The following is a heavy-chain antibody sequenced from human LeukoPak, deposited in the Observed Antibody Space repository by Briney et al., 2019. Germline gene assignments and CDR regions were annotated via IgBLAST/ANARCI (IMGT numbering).Heavy chain of an antibody. Sequence: GASVRVSCTASGYTFTSYGISWVRQAPGQGLEWMGWISAYNGNTNYAQKLQGRVTMTTGTTTSTACMELRSLRSEDTAVYSCARDSAPAIGFRDWGQGTLVTVSS. J-gene: IGHJ4*02. CDR1: GYTFTSYG. V-gene: IGHV1-18*01. CDR2: ISAYNGNT. D-gene: IGHD6-25*01. CDR3: ARDSAPAIGFRD.